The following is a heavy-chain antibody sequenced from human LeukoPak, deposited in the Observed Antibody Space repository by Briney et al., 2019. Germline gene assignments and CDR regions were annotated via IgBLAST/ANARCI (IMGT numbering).Heavy chain of an antibody. CDR3: ARSMTTNSNGYDS. J-gene: IGHJ4*02. CDR1: GGSISSYY. D-gene: IGHD2-8*01. Sequence: PSETLSLTCTVSGGSISSYYWSWIRQPPGKGLEWIGYIYYSGSTNYNPSLKSRVTISVDTSKNQFSLKLSSVTAADTAVYYCARSMTTNSNGYDSWGQGTQVTVSS. CDR2: IYYSGST. V-gene: IGHV4-59*12.